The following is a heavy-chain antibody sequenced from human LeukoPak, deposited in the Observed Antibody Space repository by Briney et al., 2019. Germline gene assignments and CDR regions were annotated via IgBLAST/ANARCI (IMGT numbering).Heavy chain of an antibody. V-gene: IGHV1-2*02. J-gene: IGHJ5*02. CDR1: GYTFTGYY. CDR2: INPNSGGT. CDR3: ARDGIRFLEWLGGWFDP. D-gene: IGHD3-3*01. Sequence: ASVKVSCKASGYTFTGYYMHWVRQAPGHGLEWMGWINPNSGGTNYAQKFQGRVTMTRDTSISTAYMELSRLRSDDTAVYYCARDGIRFLEWLGGWFDPWGQGTLVTVSS.